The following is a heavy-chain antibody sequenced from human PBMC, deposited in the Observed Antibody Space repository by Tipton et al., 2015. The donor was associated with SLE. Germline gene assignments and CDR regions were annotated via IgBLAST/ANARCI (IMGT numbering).Heavy chain of an antibody. CDR3: AKDPRPPYSGSYGAFDI. Sequence: TLSLTCAVSGGSISSDGYSWSWIRQPPGKGLEWIGYIYHSGSTYYNPSLKSRVTISVDTSKNQFSLKLSSVTAADTAVYYCAKDPRPPYSGSYGAFDIWGQGTMVTVSS. J-gene: IGHJ3*02. CDR2: IYHSGST. CDR1: GGSISSDGYS. V-gene: IGHV4-30-2*01. D-gene: IGHD1-26*01.